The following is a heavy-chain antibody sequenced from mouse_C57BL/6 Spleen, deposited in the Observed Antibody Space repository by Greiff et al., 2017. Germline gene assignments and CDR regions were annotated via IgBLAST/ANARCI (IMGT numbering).Heavy chain of an antibody. J-gene: IGHJ4*01. Sequence: VHLVESGAELVKPGASVKISCKASGYAFSSYWMNWVKQRPGKGLEWIGQIYPGDGDTNYNGKFKGKATLTADKSSSTAYMQLSSLTSEDSAVYFCARSGVVADAMDYWGQGTSVTVSS. V-gene: IGHV1-80*01. CDR3: ARSGVVADAMDY. D-gene: IGHD1-1*01. CDR2: IYPGDGDT. CDR1: GYAFSSYW.